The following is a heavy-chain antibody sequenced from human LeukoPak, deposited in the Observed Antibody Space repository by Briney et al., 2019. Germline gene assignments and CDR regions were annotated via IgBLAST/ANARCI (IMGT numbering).Heavy chain of an antibody. D-gene: IGHD3-16*02. J-gene: IGHJ4*02. CDR1: GFIFSNSW. V-gene: IGHV3-7*01. CDR3: ARVFNEDSFYRHLDD. CDR2: MKPDGADK. Sequence: PGGSLRLSCKASGFIFSNSWMTWVRQAPGKGLEWVATMKPDGADKYYVDSVKGRFTISRDNTDNSLYLQMNSLRAEDTALYYCARVFNEDSFYRHLDDGGKEPLVTVSS.